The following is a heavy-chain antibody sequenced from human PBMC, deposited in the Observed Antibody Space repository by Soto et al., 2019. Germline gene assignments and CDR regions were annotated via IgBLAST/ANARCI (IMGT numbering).Heavy chain of an antibody. D-gene: IGHD2-15*01. Sequence: GESLKISCKGSGYSFTSYWIGWVRQMPGKGLEWMGIIYPGDSDTRYSPSFQGQVTISAEKSNSTTYMQWSSLKASVTAMYYCARRRYCSGGSCYSLSLDIWGQGTMVTVSS. J-gene: IGHJ3*02. CDR3: ARRRYCSGGSCYSLSLDI. CDR2: IYPGDSDT. V-gene: IGHV5-51*01. CDR1: GYSFTSYW.